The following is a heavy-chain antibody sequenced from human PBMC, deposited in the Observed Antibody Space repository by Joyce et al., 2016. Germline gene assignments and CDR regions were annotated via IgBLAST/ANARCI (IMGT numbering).Heavy chain of an antibody. Sequence: QVHLVQSGAEVKKPGASVKVSCKASGYTFSDSYIHWLRQAPGQGLQGMERINPDSGHTIYVEKFQGRVTLTRDAAISTVYMEFSRLRSDDTAVYFCARAPMPPYAFDVWGQGTLVTVSA. D-gene: IGHD2-2*01. CDR3: ARAPMPPYAFDV. V-gene: IGHV1-2*06. CDR1: GYTFSDSY. J-gene: IGHJ3*01. CDR2: INPDSGHT.